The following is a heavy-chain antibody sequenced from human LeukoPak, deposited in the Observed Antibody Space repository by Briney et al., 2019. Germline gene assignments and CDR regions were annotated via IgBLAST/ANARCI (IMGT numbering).Heavy chain of an antibody. CDR2: ISGSGGST. V-gene: IGHV3-23*01. CDR3: AKRRGLEMTYYYHMDV. D-gene: IGHD1-1*01. CDR1: GFTFSSYA. J-gene: IGHJ6*03. Sequence: GGSLRLSCAASGFTFSSYAMSWVRQAPGKGLEWVSAISGSGGSTYYADSVKGRFTISRDNSKNTLYLQMNSLRADDTAIYYCAKRRGLEMTYYYHMDVWGKGTTVTVSS.